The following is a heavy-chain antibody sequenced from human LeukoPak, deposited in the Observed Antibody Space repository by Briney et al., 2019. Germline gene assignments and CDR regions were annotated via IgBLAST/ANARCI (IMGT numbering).Heavy chain of an antibody. CDR2: INPNSGGT. J-gene: IGHJ2*01. CDR1: GYTFTGYY. CDR3: AIQPWGSGNNWYFDL. V-gene: IGHV1-2*02. D-gene: IGHD7-27*01. Sequence: ASVNDSCKPSGYTFTGYYIHWVRQAPGQGLEWMGWINPNSGGTDYAEKFQGRVTMTRDTSISTAYMELSSLRSDDTAVYYCAIQPWGSGNNWYFDLWGRGTLVTVSS.